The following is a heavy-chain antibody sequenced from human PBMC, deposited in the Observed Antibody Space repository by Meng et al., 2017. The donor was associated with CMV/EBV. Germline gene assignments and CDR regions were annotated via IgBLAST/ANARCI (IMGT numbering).Heavy chain of an antibody. CDR1: GFTFSSYW. V-gene: IGHV3-7*01. Sequence: GESLKISCAASGFTFSSYWMSWVRQAPGKGLEWVANIKQDGSEKYYVDSVKGRFTISRDNAKNSLYLQMNSLRAEDTAAYYCAPSLGYCSGGSCYRDYWGQGTLVTVSS. CDR3: APSLGYCSGGSCYRDY. J-gene: IGHJ4*02. D-gene: IGHD2-15*01. CDR2: IKQDGSEK.